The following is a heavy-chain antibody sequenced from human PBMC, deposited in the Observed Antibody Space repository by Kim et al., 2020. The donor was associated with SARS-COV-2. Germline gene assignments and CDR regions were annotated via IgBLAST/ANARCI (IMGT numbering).Heavy chain of an antibody. J-gene: IGHJ6*02. Sequence: SETLSLTCTVSGGSISSYYWSWIRQPPGKGLEWIGYIYYSGSTNYNPSLKSRVTISVDTSKNQFSLKLSSVTAADTAVYYCARSLGRYFVPYGMDVWGQGTTVTVSS. V-gene: IGHV4-59*01. CDR2: IYYSGST. CDR3: ARSLGRYFVPYGMDV. D-gene: IGHD3-9*01. CDR1: GGSISSYY.